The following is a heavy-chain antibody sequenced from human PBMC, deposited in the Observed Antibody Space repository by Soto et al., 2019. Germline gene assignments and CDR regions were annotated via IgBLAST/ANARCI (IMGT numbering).Heavy chain of an antibody. D-gene: IGHD2-15*01. V-gene: IGHV3-48*03. J-gene: IGHJ6*02. Sequence: PVGSLRLSCIWSVFAFRDYEMNCVRHSPGKGLEWVAYISSGAFTIYYADSVRGRFTVSRDNAKNSLYLQMNSLRDEDAAVYYCARTSSIEPVPSYGMDVWGQGTTVSVSS. CDR2: ISSGAFTI. CDR3: ARTSSIEPVPSYGMDV. CDR1: VFAFRDYE.